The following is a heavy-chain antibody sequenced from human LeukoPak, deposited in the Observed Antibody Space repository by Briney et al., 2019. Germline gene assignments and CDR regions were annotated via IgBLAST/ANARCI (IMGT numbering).Heavy chain of an antibody. CDR2: IYYSRST. V-gene: IGHV4-59*01. J-gene: IGHJ4*02. Sequence: SETLSLTCTVSGGSIRSYYWSCTRRPPGKGGEGCGYIYYSRSTTYNPSLNSRVAKTADTSKNQFSLKLSSVTAAETAVEYCARIAAAGSDFDYWGQGTLVTVSA. CDR1: GGSIRSYY. D-gene: IGHD6-13*01. CDR3: ARIAAAGSDFDY.